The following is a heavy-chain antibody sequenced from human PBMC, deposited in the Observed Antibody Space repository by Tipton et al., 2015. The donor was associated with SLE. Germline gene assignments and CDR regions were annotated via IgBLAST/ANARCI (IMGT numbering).Heavy chain of an antibody. V-gene: IGHV4-31*03. CDR3: ARYFYDSSGVCLFDF. CDR1: GDSISSGTYY. Sequence: TLSLTCTVSGDSISSGTYYWTWIRHHPGKGLEWIGYIFYSGNTYYSPSLKSRLNISVDTSQNQLSLKLSSVTSADTAVYYCARYFYDSSGVCLFDFWGQGTLVTVSS. CDR2: IFYSGNT. J-gene: IGHJ4*02. D-gene: IGHD3-22*01.